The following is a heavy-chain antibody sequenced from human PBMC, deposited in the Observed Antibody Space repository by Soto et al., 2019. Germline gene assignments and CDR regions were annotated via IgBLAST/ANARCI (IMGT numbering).Heavy chain of an antibody. J-gene: IGHJ5*02. Sequence: ASVKVSCKAIGYSFTSHYMHWVRQAPGQGLEWMGTIYPGGVNVAYAQKFEGRVTMTKDTSTSTVYMELNSLTSEDTAVYYCARDQSRRVLVWWFDPWGHGTLVTVSS. CDR2: IYPGGVNV. CDR3: ARDQSRRVLVWWFDP. CDR1: GYSFTSHY. D-gene: IGHD3-16*01. V-gene: IGHV1-46*03.